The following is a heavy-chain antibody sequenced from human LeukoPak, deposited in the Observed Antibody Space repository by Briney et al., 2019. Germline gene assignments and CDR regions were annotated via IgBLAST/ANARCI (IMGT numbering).Heavy chain of an antibody. Sequence: GGSLRLSCEGSGFTFSSYSMNWVLQAPGKGLEWVSYISRPGNTVYYADSVRGRFAISRDNAKNSLYLQMSSLRDEDTAVYYCAREQGRGSTWYPEYFQPWGQGTLVIVSS. CDR3: AREQGRGSTWYPEYFQP. CDR2: ISRPGNTV. CDR1: GFTFSSYS. V-gene: IGHV3-48*02. D-gene: IGHD6-13*01. J-gene: IGHJ1*01.